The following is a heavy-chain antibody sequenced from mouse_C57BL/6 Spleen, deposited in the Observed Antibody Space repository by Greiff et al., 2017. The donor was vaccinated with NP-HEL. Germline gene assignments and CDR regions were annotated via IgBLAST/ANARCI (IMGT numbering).Heavy chain of an antibody. J-gene: IGHJ3*01. Sequence: VQLQQSGPELVKPGASVKISCKASGYTFTDYYMNWVKQSHGKSLEWIGDINPNNGGTSYNQKFKGKATLTVDKSSSTAYMELRSLTSEDSAVYYCASARSKALFAYWGQGTLVTVSA. V-gene: IGHV1-26*01. CDR3: ASARSKALFAY. CDR2: INPNNGGT. D-gene: IGHD1-3*01. CDR1: GYTFTDYY.